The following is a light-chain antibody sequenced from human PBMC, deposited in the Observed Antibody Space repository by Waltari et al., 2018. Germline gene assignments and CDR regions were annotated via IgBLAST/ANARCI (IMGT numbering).Light chain of an antibody. V-gene: IGKV1-12*01. J-gene: IGKJ5*01. CDR1: QDISNW. CDR2: AAS. Sequence: DIQMTQSPSSVSASVGDSVTITCRASQDISNWLAWYQQKPGKAPRLLIHAASTLKSGVPSRFSGSGSGTDFTLTINSLQPEDFATYYCQQTNILPPITFGQGTRLEIK. CDR3: QQTNILPPIT.